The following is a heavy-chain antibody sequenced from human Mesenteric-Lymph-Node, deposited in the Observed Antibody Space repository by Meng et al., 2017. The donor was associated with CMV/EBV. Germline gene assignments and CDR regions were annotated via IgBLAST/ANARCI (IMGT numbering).Heavy chain of an antibody. Sequence: GESLKISCAASGFTFNNAWMAWVRLAPGKGLEWVAVISYDGSNKYYADSVKGRFTISRDNSKNTLYLQMNSLRAEDTAVYYCARDRGGSYYLFDYWGQGTLVTVSS. CDR1: GFTFNNAW. J-gene: IGHJ4*02. CDR2: ISYDGSNK. D-gene: IGHD1-26*01. V-gene: IGHV3-30*03. CDR3: ARDRGGSYYLFDY.